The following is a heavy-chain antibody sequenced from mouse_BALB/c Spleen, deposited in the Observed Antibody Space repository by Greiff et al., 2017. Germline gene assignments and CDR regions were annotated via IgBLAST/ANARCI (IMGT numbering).Heavy chain of an antibody. CDR2: ISYSGST. D-gene: IGHD1-1*02. J-gene: IGHJ3*01. V-gene: IGHV3-2*02. CDR1: GYSITSDYA. CDR3: AREGGIRFAY. Sequence: EVKVEESGPGLVKPSQSLSLTCTVTGYSITSDYAWNWIRQFPGNKLEWMGYISYSGSTSYNPSLKSRISITRDTSKNQFFLQLNSVTTEDTATSYCAREGGIRFAYWGQGTLVTVSA.